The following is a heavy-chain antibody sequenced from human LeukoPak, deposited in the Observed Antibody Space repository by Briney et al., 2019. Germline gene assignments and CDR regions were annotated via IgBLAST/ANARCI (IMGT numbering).Heavy chain of an antibody. V-gene: IGHV4-30-4*08. D-gene: IGHD6-6*01. Sequence: SETPSLTCTVSGGSISSGDYYWSWIRQPPGKGLEWIGYIYYSGSTYYNPSLKSRVTISVDTSKNQFSLKLSSVTAADTAVYYCAREGEYSSSLHWGQGTLVTVSS. CDR3: AREGEYSSSLH. CDR2: IYYSGST. CDR1: GGSISSGDYY. J-gene: IGHJ4*02.